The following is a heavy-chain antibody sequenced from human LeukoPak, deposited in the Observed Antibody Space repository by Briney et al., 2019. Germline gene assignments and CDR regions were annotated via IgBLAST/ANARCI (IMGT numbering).Heavy chain of an antibody. CDR2: IFHIFGTA. CDR1: GGTFSSYA. J-gene: IGHJ4*02. V-gene: IGHV1-69*05. CDR3: ARSIFLVGAPTFDY. D-gene: IGHD1-26*01. Sequence: ASVKVSCKASGGTFSSYAISWVRQAPGQGLEWMGGIFHIFGTANYAQKFQGRVTTTTDESKSTAHMERSNHTSDAHAVYYCARSIFLVGAPTFDYWGQGTRVSVSS.